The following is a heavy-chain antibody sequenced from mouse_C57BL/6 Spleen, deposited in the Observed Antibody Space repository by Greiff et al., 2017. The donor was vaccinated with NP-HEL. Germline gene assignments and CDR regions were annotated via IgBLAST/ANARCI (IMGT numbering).Heavy chain of an antibody. Sequence: EVKFVESGGGLVQPGGSLSLSCAASGFTFTDYYMSWVRQPPGKALEWLGFIRNKANGYTTEYSASVKGRFTISRDNSQSILYLQMNALRAEDSATYYCARYGLGRDYWGQGTTLTVSS. D-gene: IGHD4-1*01. J-gene: IGHJ2*01. V-gene: IGHV7-3*01. CDR3: ARYGLGRDY. CDR1: GFTFTDYY. CDR2: IRNKANGYTT.